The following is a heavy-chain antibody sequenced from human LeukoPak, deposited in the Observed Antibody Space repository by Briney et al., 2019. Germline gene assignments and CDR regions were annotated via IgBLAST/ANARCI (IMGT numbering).Heavy chain of an antibody. CDR1: GFTFSSYS. V-gene: IGHV3-21*01. Sequence: PGGSLRLSCAASGFTFSSYSMNWVRQAPGKGLEWVSSISSSSSYIYYADSVKGRFTISRDNAKNSLYLQMNSLRPEDTAVYYCATSSGRPIDYWGQGTLVTVSS. D-gene: IGHD3-22*01. CDR3: ATSSGRPIDY. CDR2: ISSSSSYI. J-gene: IGHJ4*02.